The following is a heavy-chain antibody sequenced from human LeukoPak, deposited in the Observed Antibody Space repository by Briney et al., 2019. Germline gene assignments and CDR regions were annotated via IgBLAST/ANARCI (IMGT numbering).Heavy chain of an antibody. CDR3: ATNALLVPSTFDS. CDR1: GGSISSGNYY. Sequence: SQTLSLTCTVSGGSISSGNYYWNWIRQPPGNQMEWIGYVYDENGGTNYNPSLKSRVSISLDTSKKQFSLTMKSVTAADTAVYYCATNALLVPSTFDSWGRGTLVTVSS. D-gene: IGHD6-6*01. V-gene: IGHV4-61*09. CDR2: VYDENGGT. J-gene: IGHJ4*02.